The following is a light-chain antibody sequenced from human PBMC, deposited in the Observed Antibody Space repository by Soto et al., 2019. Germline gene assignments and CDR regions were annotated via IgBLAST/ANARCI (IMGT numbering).Light chain of an antibody. CDR3: QQYYSPWT. V-gene: IGKV4-1*01. Sequence: DIVMTQSPDSLAVSLGERATINCKSSQSVLYSSNNKNYLAWYQQKPGQPPKLLIYWASTRDSGVPDRFSGRGSGTDFTLTISSLQAEEVAVYDCQQYYSPWTFGQGTKVELK. J-gene: IGKJ1*01. CDR2: WAS. CDR1: QSVLYSSNNKNY.